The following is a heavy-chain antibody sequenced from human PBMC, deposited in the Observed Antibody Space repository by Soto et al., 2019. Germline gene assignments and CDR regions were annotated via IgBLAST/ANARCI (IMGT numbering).Heavy chain of an antibody. CDR2: IIPLFGTA. CDR3: ARGVHYDSSGYYYFY. V-gene: IGHV1-69*01. CDR1: GGTFSIYA. Sequence: QVQLVQSGAEVKKPGSSVKVSCKASGGTFSIYAIDWVRQAPGQGLEWMGGIIPLFGTANYAQNFQGRITITADESTNTAYMELRSLRSEDTAVYYCARGVHYDSSGYYYFYWGQGTLVTVSS. D-gene: IGHD3-22*01. J-gene: IGHJ4*02.